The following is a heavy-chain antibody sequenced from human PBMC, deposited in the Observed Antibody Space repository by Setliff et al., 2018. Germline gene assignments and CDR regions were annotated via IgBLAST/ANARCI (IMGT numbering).Heavy chain of an antibody. CDR2: IIPIFGTA. Sequence: SVKVSCKASGCTFTSYGISWVRQAPGQGLEWMGGIIPIFGTANYAQKFQGRVTITTDESTSTAYMELSSLRSEDTAVYYCARVGDSSSWNYWGQGTLVTVSS. V-gene: IGHV1-69*05. J-gene: IGHJ4*02. D-gene: IGHD6-13*01. CDR3: ARVGDSSSWNY. CDR1: GCTFTSYG.